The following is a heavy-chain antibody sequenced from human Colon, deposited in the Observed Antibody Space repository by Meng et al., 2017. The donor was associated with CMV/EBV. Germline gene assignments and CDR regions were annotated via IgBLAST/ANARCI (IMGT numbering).Heavy chain of an antibody. CDR3: ARAPGNYLSPYYFDF. CDR2: ISSRSTYI. Sequence: GESLKISCATSGFTFTDYSLNWVRQAPGKGLEWVSSISSRSTYISYADSVKGRFTVSRDDAKNSLYLQMDSLRAEDTAVYYCARAPGNYLSPYYFDFWGQGTLVTVS. CDR1: GFTFTDYS. J-gene: IGHJ4*02. V-gene: IGHV3-21*01. D-gene: IGHD1-14*01.